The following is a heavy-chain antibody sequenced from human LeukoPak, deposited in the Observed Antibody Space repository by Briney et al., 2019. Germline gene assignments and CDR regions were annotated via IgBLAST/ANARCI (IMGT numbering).Heavy chain of an antibody. CDR1: GFTFSSYG. CDR2: IWYDGSNK. Sequence: GGSLRLSCAASGFTFSSYGMHWVRQAPGKGLEWVAVIWYDGSNKYYADSVKGRFTISRDNSKNTLYLQMNSLRAEDTAVYYCARDGRGPYYGMDVWGQGTTVTVSS. D-gene: IGHD1-26*01. V-gene: IGHV3-33*01. CDR3: ARDGRGPYYGMDV. J-gene: IGHJ6*02.